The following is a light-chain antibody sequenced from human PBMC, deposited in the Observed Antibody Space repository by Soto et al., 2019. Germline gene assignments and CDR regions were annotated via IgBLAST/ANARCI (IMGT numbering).Light chain of an antibody. V-gene: IGLV4-69*01. Sequence: QLVLTQSPSASASLGASVKLTCTLSSGHRSYAIAWHQQQPEKGPRYLMKLNSDGSHSKGDGIPDRFSGSSSGAERYLTISSLQSGDEDDYYCQTWGTGIQVFGGGTKLTVL. CDR3: QTWGTGIQV. CDR1: SGHRSYA. CDR2: LNSDGSH. J-gene: IGLJ3*02.